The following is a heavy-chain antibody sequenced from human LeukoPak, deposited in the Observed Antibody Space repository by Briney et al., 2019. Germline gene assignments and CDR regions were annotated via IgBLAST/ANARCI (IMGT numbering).Heavy chain of an antibody. D-gene: IGHD6-19*01. Sequence: SETLSLTCTVSGVSISSYHWSWIRQPPGKGLESIGYIYSSGSTHYNPSLKSRVTISVDTSKNQFSLKLSSVTAADTAVYYCARVRQAVAGGYFQHWGQGTLVTVSS. CDR2: IYSSGST. CDR1: GVSISSYH. V-gene: IGHV4-59*12. CDR3: ARVRQAVAGGYFQH. J-gene: IGHJ1*01.